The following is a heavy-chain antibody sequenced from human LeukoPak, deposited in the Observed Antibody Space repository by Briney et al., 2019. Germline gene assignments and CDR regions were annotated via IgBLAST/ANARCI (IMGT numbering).Heavy chain of an antibody. D-gene: IGHD5-18*01. V-gene: IGHV3-66*01. CDR3: ARAPDTDNWYYYYGMDV. CDR2: IYSGGST. Sequence: GGSLRLSCAASGFTVSSNYMSWVRQAPGKGLEWVSVIYSGGSTYYADSVKGRFTISRDNSKNTLYLQMNSLRAEDTAVYYCARAPDTDNWYYYYGMDVWGQGTTVTVSS. CDR1: GFTVSSNY. J-gene: IGHJ6*02.